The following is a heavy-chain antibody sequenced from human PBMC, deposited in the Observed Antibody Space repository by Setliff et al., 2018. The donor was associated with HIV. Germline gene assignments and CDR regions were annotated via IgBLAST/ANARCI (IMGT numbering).Heavy chain of an antibody. CDR1: GFNFNDYG. D-gene: IGHD3-22*01. CDR3: AKDITMIVVVMAPGDDY. Sequence: PGGSLRLSCAASGFNFNDYGMHWVRQAPGKGLEWVAFIRYDGSNKYYADSVKGRFTISRDNSKNTLYLQMNSLRAEDTAVYYCAKDITMIVVVMAPGDDYWGQGTLVTVSS. V-gene: IGHV3-30*02. J-gene: IGHJ4*02. CDR2: IRYDGSNK.